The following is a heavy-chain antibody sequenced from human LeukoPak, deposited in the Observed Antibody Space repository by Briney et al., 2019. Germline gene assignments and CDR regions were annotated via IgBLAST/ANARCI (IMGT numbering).Heavy chain of an antibody. Sequence: SVKVSCKASGGTFSSYAISWVRQAPGQGLERMGRIIPIFGIANYAQKFQGRVTITADKSTSTAYMELSSLRSEDTAVYYCARHYYDSSGYLYYFDYWGQGTLVTVSS. CDR3: ARHYYDSSGYLYYFDY. D-gene: IGHD3-22*01. CDR1: GGTFSSYA. J-gene: IGHJ4*02. CDR2: IIPIFGIA. V-gene: IGHV1-69*04.